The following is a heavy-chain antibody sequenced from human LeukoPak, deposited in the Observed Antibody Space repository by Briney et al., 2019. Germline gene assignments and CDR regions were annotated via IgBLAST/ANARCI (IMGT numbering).Heavy chain of an antibody. Sequence: GGSLRLSCAASGFTSSNAWMSWVRQAPGKGLEWVGRIKSKTDGGTTDYAAPVKGRFTISRDDSKNTLYLQMNSLKTEDTAVYYCTTGVFFDYGDYGWFDPWGQGTLVTVSS. CDR3: TTGVFFDYGDYGWFDP. CDR2: IKSKTDGGTT. CDR1: GFTSSNAW. D-gene: IGHD4-17*01. V-gene: IGHV3-15*01. J-gene: IGHJ5*02.